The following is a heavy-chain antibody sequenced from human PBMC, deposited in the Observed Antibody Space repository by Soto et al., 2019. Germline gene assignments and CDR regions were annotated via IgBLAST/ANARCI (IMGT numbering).Heavy chain of an antibody. CDR2: IYYSGST. V-gene: IGHV4-59*12. D-gene: IGHD6-19*01. CDR1: GGSISSYY. J-gene: IGHJ4*02. CDR3: ARDLGYSSLGY. Sequence: SETLSLTCAVSGGSISSYYWSWIRQPPGKGLEWIGYIYYSGSTNYNPSLKSRVTISVDTSKNQFSLKLSSVTAADTAVYYCARDLGYSSLGYWGQGTLVTVS.